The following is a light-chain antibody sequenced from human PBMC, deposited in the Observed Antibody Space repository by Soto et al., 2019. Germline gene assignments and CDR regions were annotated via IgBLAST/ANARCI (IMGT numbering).Light chain of an antibody. CDR3: QQYYSTPPYT. V-gene: IGKV4-1*01. CDR1: QSVLYSSNNKNY. CDR2: WAS. Sequence: DIVMTQSPDSLAVSLGERATINCKSSQSVLYSSNNKNYLAWYQQKPGQPPKLLIYWASTRESGAPDRFSGGGSGTDFTLTISSLQAEDVAVYYCQQYYSTPPYTFGQGTKLEIK. J-gene: IGKJ2*01.